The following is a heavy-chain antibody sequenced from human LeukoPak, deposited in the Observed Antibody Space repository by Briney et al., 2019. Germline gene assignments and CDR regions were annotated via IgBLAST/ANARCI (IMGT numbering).Heavy chain of an antibody. CDR1: GFTFSTYW. D-gene: IGHD2-2*02. CDR2: IKRDGSEK. V-gene: IGHV3-7*03. CDR3: ARVYTGNRWHFDY. Sequence: PGVSMRLASAAYGFTFSTYWMSWVRQAPGKGLECVANIKRDGSEKYYVDSVKGRFTIFRDDAKSSLYLQMNSLRAEDAAVYFCARVYTGNRWHFDYWGQGTLVTVSS. J-gene: IGHJ4*02.